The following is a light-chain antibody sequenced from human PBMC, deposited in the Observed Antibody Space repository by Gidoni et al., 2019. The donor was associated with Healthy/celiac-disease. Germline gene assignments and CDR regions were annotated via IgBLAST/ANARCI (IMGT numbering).Light chain of an antibody. Sequence: DIQMPQPPSSLSASVGDRVTVTCRASQNITTSLNWYLQQSGKAPKLLIYGASNLQSGVPSRFSGSGSGTDFTLTLSNLQPEDFATYFCQQSDSVPLTFGGGTRVEIK. CDR3: QQSDSVPLT. CDR1: QNITTS. V-gene: IGKV1-39*01. J-gene: IGKJ4*01. CDR2: GAS.